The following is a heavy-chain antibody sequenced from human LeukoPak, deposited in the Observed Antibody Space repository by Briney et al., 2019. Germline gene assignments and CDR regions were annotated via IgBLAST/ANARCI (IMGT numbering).Heavy chain of an antibody. CDR3: ASSAYYKYYFDS. CDR1: GGSISSGSDY. CDR2: IYYTGST. Sequence: SETLSLTRTVSGGSISSGSDYWSWIRQPPGKGLEWIGYIYYTGSTNYNPSLKSRVTISVEPSTKHVSLKLTSVTAADPAVYYCASSAYYKYYFDSWGQGTLVTVSS. V-gene: IGHV4-61*01. J-gene: IGHJ4*02. D-gene: IGHD3-3*01.